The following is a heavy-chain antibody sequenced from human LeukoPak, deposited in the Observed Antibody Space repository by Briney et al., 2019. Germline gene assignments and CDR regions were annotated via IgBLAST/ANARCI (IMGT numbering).Heavy chain of an antibody. D-gene: IGHD3-22*01. CDR2: INWNGGST. Sequence: PGGSLRLSCAASGFTFSRNSMNWVRQAPGKGLEWVSGINWNGGSTGYADSVKGRFTISRDNAKNSLYLQMNSLRAEDTALYYCARGRIDYDSSPHGDAFDIWGQGTMVTVSS. CDR3: ARGRIDYDSSPHGDAFDI. V-gene: IGHV3-20*04. J-gene: IGHJ3*02. CDR1: GFTFSRNS.